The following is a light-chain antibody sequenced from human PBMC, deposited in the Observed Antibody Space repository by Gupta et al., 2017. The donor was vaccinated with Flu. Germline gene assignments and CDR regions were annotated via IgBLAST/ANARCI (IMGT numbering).Light chain of an antibody. Sequence: ATLSLSPGERATLSCRASQSVNSYLSSCHQQTPDEARRLILYGASSTATVIPDRFSCSSSATYFTLTIRILAPEAFAVYYCQRNGISLYTFGQGTKVEIK. CDR2: GAS. J-gene: IGKJ2*01. CDR1: QSVNSYL. V-gene: IGKV3-20*01. CDR3: QRNGISLYT.